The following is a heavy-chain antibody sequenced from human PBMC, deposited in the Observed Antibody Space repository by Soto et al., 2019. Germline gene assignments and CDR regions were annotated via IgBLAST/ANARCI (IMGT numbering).Heavy chain of an antibody. V-gene: IGHV1-69*12. D-gene: IGHD2-2*01. CDR2: IIPIFDTA. CDR3: ARHDCISSSCYYYYYYAMDV. J-gene: IGHJ6*02. CDR1: GGTFSSYA. Sequence: QVQLVQSGAEVKKPGSSVKVSCKASGGTFSSYAISWVRQAPGQGLEWMGGIIPIFDTANYAQKFQGRVTITADESSSTASMELSSLRSEDTAVYYCARHDCISSSCYYYYYYAMDVWGQGTTVTVS.